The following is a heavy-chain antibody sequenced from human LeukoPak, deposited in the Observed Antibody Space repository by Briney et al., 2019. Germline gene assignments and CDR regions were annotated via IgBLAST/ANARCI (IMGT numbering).Heavy chain of an antibody. D-gene: IGHD3-10*01. J-gene: IGHJ4*02. Sequence: GGSLRLSCAASGLTVSSNYMNWVRQAPGKGLEWVSVIYSGGSTYYADSVKGRFTISRDNSKNTLYLQMNSLRAEDTAVYYCARDAWRMVRGDDRIDYWGQGTLVTVSS. CDR3: ARDAWRMVRGDDRIDY. V-gene: IGHV3-66*01. CDR1: GLTVSSNY. CDR2: IYSGGST.